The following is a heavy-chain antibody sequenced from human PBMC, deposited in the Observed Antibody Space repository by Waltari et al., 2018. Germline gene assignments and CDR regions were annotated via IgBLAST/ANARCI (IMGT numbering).Heavy chain of an antibody. CDR2: ISYSGRT. V-gene: IGHV4-31*03. CDR3: ARVGYYGSGSYGYFDY. CDR1: DASTRRHGYQ. D-gene: IGHD3-10*01. Sequence: QVQLQESGPGLVKPAQTLSPTCTVSDASTRRHGYQRTWIRQHPGKGLEWIGYISYSGRTKYTPSLESRLTISADTSKNQFSLKLSSVTDADTAVYYCARVGYYGSGSYGYFDYWGQGTLVTVSS. J-gene: IGHJ4*02.